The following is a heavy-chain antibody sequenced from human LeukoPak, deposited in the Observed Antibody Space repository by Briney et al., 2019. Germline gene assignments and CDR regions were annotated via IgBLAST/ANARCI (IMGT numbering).Heavy chain of an antibody. Sequence: HPGESLRLSCAASGFTFSTYNMNWVRQAPGKGLEWVSGITGSGGSTYYADSVKGRCTISRDNAKNSLYLQMNSLRAEDTAVYYCARWLLWFGDPLNPYYMDVWGKGTTVTVSS. V-gene: IGHV3-48*04. CDR3: ARWLLWFGDPLNPYYMDV. CDR1: GFTFSTYN. J-gene: IGHJ6*03. D-gene: IGHD3-10*01. CDR2: ITGSGGST.